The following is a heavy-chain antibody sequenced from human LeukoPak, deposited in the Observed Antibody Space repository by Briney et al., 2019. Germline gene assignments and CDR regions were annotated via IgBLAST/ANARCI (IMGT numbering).Heavy chain of an antibody. V-gene: IGHV3-33*01. CDR3: ARDFEYSSTLLENYYYGMDV. Sequence: GGSLRLSCAASGFTFSSYGMHWVRQAPGKGLEWVAVIWYDGSNKYYADSVKGRFTISRDNSKNTLYLQMNSLRAEDTAVYYCARDFEYSSTLLENYYYGMDVWGQGTTVTVSS. CDR2: IWYDGSNK. J-gene: IGHJ6*02. D-gene: IGHD6-6*01. CDR1: GFTFSSYG.